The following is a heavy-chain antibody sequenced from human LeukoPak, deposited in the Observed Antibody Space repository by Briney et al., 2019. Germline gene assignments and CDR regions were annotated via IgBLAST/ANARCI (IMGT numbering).Heavy chain of an antibody. D-gene: IGHD4-17*01. Sequence: PGGSLRLSCAASGFTFSSYGMHWVRQAPGKGLEWVAVIWYDGSNKYYADSVKGRFTISRDNSKNTLYLQMNSLRAEDTAVYYCARDQFDYGAPRGGSYYYYYGMGVWGQGTTVTVSS. CDR3: ARDQFDYGAPRGGSYYYYYGMGV. CDR1: GFTFSSYG. V-gene: IGHV3-33*01. CDR2: IWYDGSNK. J-gene: IGHJ6*02.